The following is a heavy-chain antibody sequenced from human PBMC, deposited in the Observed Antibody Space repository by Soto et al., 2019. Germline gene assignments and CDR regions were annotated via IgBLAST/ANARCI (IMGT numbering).Heavy chain of an antibody. Sequence: EVQLVESGGGLVQPGGSVRLSCAASGLFSSYWMHWVRQAPGKGLVWVSRIDSAGTTINYADSVKGRFTISRDNAQNTLYLQMDSLRVEDTAVYYCARGPPDYSTSGYVGDYWGQGALVTVSS. CDR2: IDSAGTTI. D-gene: IGHD6-13*01. CDR1: GLFSSYW. V-gene: IGHV3-74*01. CDR3: ARGPPDYSTSGYVGDY. J-gene: IGHJ4*01.